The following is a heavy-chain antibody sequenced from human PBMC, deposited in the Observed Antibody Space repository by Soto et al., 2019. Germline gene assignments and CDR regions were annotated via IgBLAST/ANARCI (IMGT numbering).Heavy chain of an antibody. Sequence: SETLSLTCTVSGGSISSGGYYWSWIRQHPGKGLEWIGYIYYSGSTYYNPSLKSRVTISVDTSKNQFSLKLSSVTAADTAVYYCARGRDYSNYYFDYWGQGTLVTVSS. D-gene: IGHD4-4*01. V-gene: IGHV4-31*03. CDR3: ARGRDYSNYYFDY. CDR2: IYYSGST. J-gene: IGHJ4*02. CDR1: GGSISSGGYY.